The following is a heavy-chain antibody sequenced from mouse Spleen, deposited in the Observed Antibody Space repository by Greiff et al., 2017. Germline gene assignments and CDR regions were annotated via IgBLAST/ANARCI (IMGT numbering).Heavy chain of an antibody. J-gene: IGHJ2*01. V-gene: IGHV1-7*01. CDR2: INPSTGYT. D-gene: IGHD1-1*01. Sequence: VQLQQSGAELAKPGASVKMSCKASGYTFTSYWMHWVKQRPGQGLEWIGYINPSTGYTEYNQKFKDKATLTADKSSSTAYMQLSSLTSEDSAVYYCAPFITTAYYLDYWGQGTTLTVSS. CDR3: APFITTAYYLDY. CDR1: GYTFTSYW.